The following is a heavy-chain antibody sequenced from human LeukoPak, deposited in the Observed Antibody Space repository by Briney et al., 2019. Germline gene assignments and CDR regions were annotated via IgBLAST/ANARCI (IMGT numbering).Heavy chain of an antibody. V-gene: IGHV4-34*01. CDR3: ARDPIYHGWFDP. J-gene: IGHJ5*02. CDR1: GGSFSGYY. Sequence: SETLSLTCAVYGGSFSGYYWSWIRQPPGKGLEWIGEINHSGSTNYNPSLKSRVTISVDTSKNQFSLELSSVTAADTAVYYCARDPIYHGWFDPWGQGTLVTVSS. D-gene: IGHD2-2*01. CDR2: INHSGST.